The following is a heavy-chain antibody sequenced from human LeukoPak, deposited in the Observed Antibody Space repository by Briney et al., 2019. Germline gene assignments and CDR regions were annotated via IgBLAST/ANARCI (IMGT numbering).Heavy chain of an antibody. D-gene: IGHD6-6*01. CDR2: IYYSGST. V-gene: IGHV4-59*01. CDR3: ARVAARLANWFDP. J-gene: IGHJ5*02. Sequence: SETLSLTCTVSGGSISSYYWSWIRQPPGKGLEWIGYIYYSGSTNYNPSLKSRVTISVDTSKNQFSLKLSSVTAADTAVYYCARVAARLANWFDPWGQGTLVTVPS. CDR1: GGSISSYY.